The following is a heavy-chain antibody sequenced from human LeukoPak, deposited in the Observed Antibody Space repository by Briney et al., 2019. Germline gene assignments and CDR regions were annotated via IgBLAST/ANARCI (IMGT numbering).Heavy chain of an antibody. CDR1: GGTFSSYA. D-gene: IGHD3-22*01. CDR2: IIPIFGTA. V-gene: IGHV1-69*13. Sequence: SVKVSCKASGGTFSSYAISWARQAPGQGLEWMGGIIPIFGTANYAQKFQGRVTITADESTSTAYMELSSLRSEDTAVYYCARGSYYYDSSGYNPFDYWGQGTLVTVSS. J-gene: IGHJ4*02. CDR3: ARGSYYYDSSGYNPFDY.